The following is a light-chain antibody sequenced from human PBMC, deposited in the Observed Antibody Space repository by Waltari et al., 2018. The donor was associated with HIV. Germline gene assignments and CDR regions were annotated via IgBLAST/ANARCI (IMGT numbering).Light chain of an antibody. CDR2: RNN. Sequence: QSVLTLPPSASGTPGQRVTISCSGSSSNIGTNYVYWYHQLPGTAPKLLIYRNNQRPSGGPDRFSGSKSGTSASLAISGLRSEDEADYYCAAWDDSLSGWVFGGGTKLTVL. CDR3: AAWDDSLSGWV. V-gene: IGLV1-47*01. J-gene: IGLJ3*02. CDR1: SSNIGTNY.